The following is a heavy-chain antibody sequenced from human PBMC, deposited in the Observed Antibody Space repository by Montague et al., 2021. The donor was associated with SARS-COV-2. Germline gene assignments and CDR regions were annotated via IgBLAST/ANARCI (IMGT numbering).Heavy chain of an antibody. D-gene: IGHD3-10*01. CDR3: SRAGISMVRGFTRWYFDP. CDR1: GGSISSYY. Sequence: SETLSLTCTVSGGSISSYYWSWIRQPPGKGLVWIGYINYSDSTNYNTSLKSRVTKSVHTSKIQFSLPLSSVTSADTAVYYCSRAGISMVRGFTRWYFDPWGRGTLVTVSS. CDR2: INYSDST. J-gene: IGHJ2*01. V-gene: IGHV4-59*13.